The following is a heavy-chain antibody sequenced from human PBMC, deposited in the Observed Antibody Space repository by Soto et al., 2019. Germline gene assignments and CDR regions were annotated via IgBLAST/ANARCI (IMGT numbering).Heavy chain of an antibody. V-gene: IGHV3-72*01. CDR2: SGNKANSDTT. Sequence: GGSLRLSCEGSGSTFSDHYMDWVRQAPGKGLEWVGRSGNKANSDTTEYGSSVKGRFTISRDDSWNSLYLQMDSLKTEDTAVYYCTRGYSGGYIYAFDIWGQGTLVTVSS. J-gene: IGHJ3*02. CDR1: GSTFSDHY. CDR3: TRGYSGGYIYAFDI. D-gene: IGHD1-26*01.